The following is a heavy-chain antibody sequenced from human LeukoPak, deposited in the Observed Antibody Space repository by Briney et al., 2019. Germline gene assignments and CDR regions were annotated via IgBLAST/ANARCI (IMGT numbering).Heavy chain of an antibody. CDR1: GFTFSSYW. D-gene: IGHD3-3*01. V-gene: IGHV3-7*01. CDR2: IKQDGSEK. J-gene: IGHJ5*02. CDR3: ARVASEYYDFWSGYAT. Sequence: GSLRLSCAASGFTFSSYWMSWVRQAPGKGLEWVANIKQDGSEKYYVDSVKGRFTISRDNAKNSLYLQMNSLRAEDTAVYYCARVASEYYDFWSGYATWGQGTLVIVSS.